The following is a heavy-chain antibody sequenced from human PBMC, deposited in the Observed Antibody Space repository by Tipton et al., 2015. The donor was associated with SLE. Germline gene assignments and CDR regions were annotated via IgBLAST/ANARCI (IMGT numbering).Heavy chain of an antibody. Sequence: TLSLTCVVNGGSVIGYYWSWIRQPPGKGLEWIGEINHGGSTNYNSSLKSRVTISVDKSKKQFSLKLNSVTAADTAVYYCARSEYSSGLIDYWGQGTLVTVSS. D-gene: IGHD6-19*01. J-gene: IGHJ4*02. CDR3: ARSEYSSGLIDY. V-gene: IGHV4-34*01. CDR2: INHGGST. CDR1: GGSVIGYY.